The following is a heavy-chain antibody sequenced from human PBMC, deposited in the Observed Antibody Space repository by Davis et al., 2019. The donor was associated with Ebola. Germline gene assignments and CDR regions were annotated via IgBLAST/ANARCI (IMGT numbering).Heavy chain of an antibody. D-gene: IGHD1-1*01. CDR1: GYTFSNYA. Sequence: ASVKVSCKASGYTFSNYAINWVRQATGQGREWMGWMNPNSGDTGYAQKFQGRVTMTRNTSISTAYMELSSLRSEDTAVYYCAREGTGDGFIYYYGMDVWGQGTTVTVSS. V-gene: IGHV1-8*01. CDR2: MNPNSGDT. CDR3: AREGTGDGFIYYYGMDV. J-gene: IGHJ6*02.